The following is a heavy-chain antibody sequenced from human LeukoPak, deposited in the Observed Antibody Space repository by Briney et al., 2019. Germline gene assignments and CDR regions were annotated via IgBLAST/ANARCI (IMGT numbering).Heavy chain of an antibody. CDR1: GFTVSNNY. CDR2: VYSSGAV. CDR3: AGGVTVVTVDY. V-gene: IGHV3-66*02. D-gene: IGHD4-23*01. J-gene: IGHJ4*02. Sequence: GGSLRLSCAASGFTVSNNYMSWVRQAPGKGLEWVSVVYSSGAVFYADSVKGRFTISRDNSRNTLNLQMNSLRPDDTAVYYCAGGVTVVTVDYWGQGILVTVSS.